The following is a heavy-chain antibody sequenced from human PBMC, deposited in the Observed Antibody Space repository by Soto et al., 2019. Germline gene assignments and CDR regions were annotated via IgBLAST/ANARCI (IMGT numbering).Heavy chain of an antibody. V-gene: IGHV3-21*01. CDR2: ISSSSSYI. D-gene: IGHD3-9*01. J-gene: IGHJ4*02. Sequence: EVQLVESGGGLVKPGGSLRLSCAASGFTFSSYSMNWVRQAPGKGLEWVSSISSSSSYIYYADSVKGRFTISRDNAKNSLYLQMNSLRAEDTAVYYCARSRFPLRYFYWLLGYWGQGTLVTVSS. CDR3: ARSRFPLRYFYWLLGY. CDR1: GFTFSSYS.